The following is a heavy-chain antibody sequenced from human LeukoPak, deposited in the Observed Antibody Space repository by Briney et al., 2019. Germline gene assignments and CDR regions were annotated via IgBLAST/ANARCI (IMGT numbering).Heavy chain of an antibody. CDR3: ARGRSGYYYYFDY. CDR1: GFTFSSYE. V-gene: IGHV3-48*03. J-gene: IGHJ4*02. D-gene: IGHD3-22*01. CDR2: ISSSGSTI. Sequence: GGSLRLSCAASGFTFSSYEMNWVRQAPGKGLEWVSYISSSGSTIYYADSVKGRFTISRDNAKNSLYLQMNSLRAEDTAVYYCARGRSGYYYYFDYWGQGTLVTVSS.